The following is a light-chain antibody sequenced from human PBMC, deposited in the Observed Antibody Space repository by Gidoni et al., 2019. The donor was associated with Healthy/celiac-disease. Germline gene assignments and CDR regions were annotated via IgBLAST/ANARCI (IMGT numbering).Light chain of an antibody. J-gene: IGKJ1*01. CDR3: QQTDSTPWT. V-gene: IGKV1-39*01. Sequence: DIQMTQSPSYLSASVGDRVTISCRASQSISSYLNWYQQKPGKAPNLLIYAASSLQSGVPSRFSGSGSGTDFTLTISSLQPEDFATYYCQQTDSTPWTFGQGTTVEIK. CDR1: QSISSY. CDR2: AAS.